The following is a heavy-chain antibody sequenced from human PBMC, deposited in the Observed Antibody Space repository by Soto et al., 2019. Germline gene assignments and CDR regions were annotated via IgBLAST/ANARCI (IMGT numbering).Heavy chain of an antibody. CDR1: GGSISTGGW. D-gene: IGHD3-22*01. J-gene: IGHJ4*02. CDR2: ISQSGTT. CDR3: AQFPFYGYNSHLDY. V-gene: IGHV4-4*02. Sequence: TSETLSLTCDVSGGSISTGGWWSWVRQPPGKGLEWIGQISQSGTTNYNPSLESRVTISMDKSKNQFSLHLTAVTAADTAVYFCAQFPFYGYNSHLDYWGPGTLVTVSS.